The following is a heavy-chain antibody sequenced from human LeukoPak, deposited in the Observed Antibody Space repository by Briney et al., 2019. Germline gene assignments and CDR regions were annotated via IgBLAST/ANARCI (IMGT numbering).Heavy chain of an antibody. CDR1: GYTFTGYY. D-gene: IGHD3-10*01. V-gene: IGHV1-2*02. Sequence: GASVKVSCKASGYTFTGYYMHWVRQAPGQGLEWMGWINPNSGGTNYAQKFQGRVTMTRDTSISTACMELSRLRSDDTAVYYCARGDWRFGEFGDHWGQGTLVTVSS. CDR2: INPNSGGT. J-gene: IGHJ4*02. CDR3: ARGDWRFGEFGDH.